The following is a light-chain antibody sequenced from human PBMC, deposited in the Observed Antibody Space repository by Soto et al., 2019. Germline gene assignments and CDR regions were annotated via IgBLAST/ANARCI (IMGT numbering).Light chain of an antibody. CDR1: SSDVGGYNY. V-gene: IGLV2-8*01. J-gene: IGLJ3*02. CDR2: EVT. CDR3: YSYSASNNCYLV. Sequence: QSVLTQPPSASGSPGQSVTISCTGTSSDVGGYNYVSWYQQYPGRAPKLMIYEVTKRPSGVPDRFSGSKSGNTASLTVSGLQAEDEADYDCYSYSASNNCYLVFGGGTKLTVL.